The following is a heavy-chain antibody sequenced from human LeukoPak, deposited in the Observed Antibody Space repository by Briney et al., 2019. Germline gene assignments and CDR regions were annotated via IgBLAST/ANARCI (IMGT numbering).Heavy chain of an antibody. J-gene: IGHJ6*02. CDR2: ITPSGGST. D-gene: IGHD5-12*01. Sequence: GSSVTVSCKASGYTFTSYYMHWVRQAPGQGLEWMGIITPSGGSTSYAQKFQGRVTITRDTSASTAYMELSSLRSEDMAVYYCARDQGSGYDGPYGMDVWGQGTTVTVSS. CDR1: GYTFTSYY. CDR3: ARDQGSGYDGPYGMDV. V-gene: IGHV1-46*01.